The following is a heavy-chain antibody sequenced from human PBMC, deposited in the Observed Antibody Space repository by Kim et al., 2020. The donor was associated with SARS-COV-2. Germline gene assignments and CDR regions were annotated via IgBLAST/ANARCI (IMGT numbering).Heavy chain of an antibody. CDR2: ISSSSSYI. D-gene: IGHD3-16*01. V-gene: IGHV3-21*01. CDR1: GFTFSSYS. CDR3: ARVGRGEVKGLDY. Sequence: GGSLRLSCAASGFTFSSYSMNWVRQAPGKGLEWVSSISSSSSYIYYADSVKGRFTISRDNAKNSLYLQMNSLRAEDTAVYYCARVGRGEVKGLDYWGQGTLVTVSS. J-gene: IGHJ4*02.